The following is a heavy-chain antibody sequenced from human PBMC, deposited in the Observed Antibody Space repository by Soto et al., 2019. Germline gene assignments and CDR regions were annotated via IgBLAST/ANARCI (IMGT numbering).Heavy chain of an antibody. Sequence: ETLSLTCAVSGGSISSSNWWSWVRQPPGKGLEWIGEIYHSGSTNYNPSLKSRVTISVDKSKNQFSLKLSSVTAADTAVYYCARGGYCSSTSWYRYYYYYGMDVWGQGTTVTVSS. D-gene: IGHD2-2*01. J-gene: IGHJ6*02. V-gene: IGHV4-4*02. CDR1: GGSISSSNW. CDR3: ARGGYCSSTSWYRYYYYYGMDV. CDR2: IYHSGST.